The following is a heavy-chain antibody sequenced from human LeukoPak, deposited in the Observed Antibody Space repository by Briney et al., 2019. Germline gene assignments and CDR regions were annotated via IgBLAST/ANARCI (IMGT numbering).Heavy chain of an antibody. V-gene: IGHV3-53*01. CDR1: GFTVSTTY. CDR3: ARGVLGVIPIDY. Sequence: PGGSLRLSCAASGFTVSTTYMAWVRQAPGKGLEWVSFMYGGDNTFYADSVKGRFTISRDNSKNTLYLQMNSLRAEDTAVYYCARGVLGVIPIDYWGQGTLVTASS. J-gene: IGHJ4*02. CDR2: MYGGDNT. D-gene: IGHD3-10*01.